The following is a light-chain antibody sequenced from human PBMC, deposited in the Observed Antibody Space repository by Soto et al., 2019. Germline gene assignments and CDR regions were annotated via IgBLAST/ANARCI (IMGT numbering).Light chain of an antibody. CDR1: RSSIGSNT. CDR2: SNN. Sequence: QSALTQPPPVSGTPGQRVTISCSGSRSSIGSNTVNWYQHLPGSAPKLLIYSNNHRPSGVPGRFSASKAGASASLAISGLQSEDEGDYYCAAWDASLGGFYVFGSGTKVTVL. J-gene: IGLJ1*01. V-gene: IGLV1-44*01. CDR3: AAWDASLGGFYV.